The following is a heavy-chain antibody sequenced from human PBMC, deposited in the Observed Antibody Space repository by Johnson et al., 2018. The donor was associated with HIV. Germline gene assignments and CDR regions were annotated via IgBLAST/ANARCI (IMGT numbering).Heavy chain of an antibody. CDR2: INWSGGST. J-gene: IGHJ3*02. Sequence: VLLVESGGGAVRPGGSLRISCAASGFTFDDYGMSWVRQAPGKGLEWVSGINWSGGSTGYADSMKGRFTISRDNSRNTLYLQMNSLRAEDTAVYYCARDQASFGVGLASDAFVIWGKGTMVTVSS. V-gene: IGHV3-20*04. CDR1: GFTFDDYG. D-gene: IGHD3-3*01. CDR3: ARDQASFGVGLASDAFVI.